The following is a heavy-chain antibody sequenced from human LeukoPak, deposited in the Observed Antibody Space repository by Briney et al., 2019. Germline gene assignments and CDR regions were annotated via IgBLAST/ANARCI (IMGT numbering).Heavy chain of an antibody. D-gene: IGHD4-23*01. Sequence: GGSLRLSCSASGFTFSTYAMHWVRQAPGKGLEYVSAISSNGGSTYYADSVKGRFTISRDNSKNTLYLQMNSLRAEDTAVYFCARLSGSNSEIDYWGQGTLVTVSS. J-gene: IGHJ4*02. CDR3: ARLSGSNSEIDY. V-gene: IGHV3-64*04. CDR1: GFTFSTYA. CDR2: ISSNGGST.